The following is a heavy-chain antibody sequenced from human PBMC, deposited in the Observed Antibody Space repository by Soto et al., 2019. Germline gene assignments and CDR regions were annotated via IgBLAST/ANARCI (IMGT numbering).Heavy chain of an antibody. J-gene: IGHJ5*01. CDR2: ISAYNGNT. Sequence: ASVKVSCKASGYTFTSYGISWVRQAPGQGLEWMGWISAYNGNTNYAQKLQGRVTMTTDTSTSTAYMERRSLRSDDTAVYYCAREVIGCRGGSCYPQLGWFDSWGKGTLVTV. CDR3: AREVIGCRGGSCYPQLGWFDS. D-gene: IGHD2-15*01. CDR1: GYTFTSYG. V-gene: IGHV1-18*01.